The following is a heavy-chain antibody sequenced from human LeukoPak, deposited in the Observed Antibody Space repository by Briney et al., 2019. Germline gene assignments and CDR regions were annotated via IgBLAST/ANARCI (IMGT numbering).Heavy chain of an antibody. CDR2: ISGDLRTT. CDR3: VKEAYYSSDNLFARQHFDL. CDR1: GFTFNTYA. Sequence: PGGSLRLSCEASGFTFNTYAMDWVRQAPGKGLEWVSVISGDLRTTNYAHSVKGRFTISRDNSKNTLYLQMNGLRVEDSAIYYCVKEAYYSSDNLFARQHFDLWGRGTLVTVSS. V-gene: IGHV3-23*01. D-gene: IGHD3-10*01. J-gene: IGHJ2*01.